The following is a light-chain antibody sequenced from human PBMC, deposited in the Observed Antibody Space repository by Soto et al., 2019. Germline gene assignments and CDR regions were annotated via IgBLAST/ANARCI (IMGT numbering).Light chain of an antibody. J-gene: IGKJ2*01. V-gene: IGKV1-8*01. CDR2: AAS. CDR1: QGISSY. CDR3: QQYYSYPHT. Sequence: AIRMTQSPSSLSASTEDRVTITCRASQGISSYLAWYQQKPGKAPKLLIYAASTLQSGVPSRFSGSGSGTDFTLTISCLQSEDFATYYCQQYYSYPHTFGQGTKLEIK.